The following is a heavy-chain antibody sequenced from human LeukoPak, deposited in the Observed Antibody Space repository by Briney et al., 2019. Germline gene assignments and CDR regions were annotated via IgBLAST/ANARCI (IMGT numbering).Heavy chain of an antibody. CDR2: ISWNSGNI. J-gene: IGHJ4*02. Sequence: SLRLSCLASGYTFDDYVMHWVRQIPGKGLEWVSGISWNSGNIHYADSVKGRFTISRDNANNSLYLQMNSLRAEDTALYYCAKATAGYYNFDYWGQGTLVTVS. CDR3: AKATAGYYNFDY. V-gene: IGHV3-9*01. CDR1: GYTFDDYV. D-gene: IGHD3-9*01.